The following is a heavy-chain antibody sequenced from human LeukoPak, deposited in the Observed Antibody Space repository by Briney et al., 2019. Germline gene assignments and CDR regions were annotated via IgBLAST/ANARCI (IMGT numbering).Heavy chain of an antibody. Sequence: GASVKVSCKASGYTFTNYYMHWVRQAPGQGLEWMGWINPNSGDTNYAQRFQGRVTMTRDTSITTTYVELDRLRSDDTAVYYCARGTVGYFDYWGQGTLVTVSS. CDR1: GYTFTNYY. J-gene: IGHJ4*02. CDR2: INPNSGDT. D-gene: IGHD4-11*01. V-gene: IGHV1-2*02. CDR3: ARGTVGYFDY.